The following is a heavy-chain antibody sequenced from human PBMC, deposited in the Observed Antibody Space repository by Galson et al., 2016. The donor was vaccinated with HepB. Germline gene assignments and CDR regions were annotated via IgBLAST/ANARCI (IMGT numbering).Heavy chain of an antibody. Sequence: LSLTCTVSGGSISSSSYYWGWIRQPPGKGLEWIGSIYYSGSTYYNPSLKSRVSISVDTSKNQFSLKLSSVTAADTAVFYCARHFRTAFGDSFDSWGQGTLVTVSS. CDR1: GGSISSSSYY. CDR2: IYYSGST. J-gene: IGHJ4*02. CDR3: ARHFRTAFGDSFDS. V-gene: IGHV4-39*01. D-gene: IGHD3-10*01.